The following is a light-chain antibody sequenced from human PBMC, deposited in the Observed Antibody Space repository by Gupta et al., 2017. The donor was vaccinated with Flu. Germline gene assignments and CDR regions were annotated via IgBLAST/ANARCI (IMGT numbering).Light chain of an antibody. Sequence: SYEVTQPPSVSAHPGQTASLTCPGDRLGEKFVCWYQQKPGQSPVLVIYQDKRRPSGIPERFSGSRSGNTATLTISGTQPIDEADYYCQAWDTHSTVFGPGTKVTVL. CDR1: RLGEKF. CDR2: QDK. CDR3: QAWDTHSTV. J-gene: IGLJ1*01. V-gene: IGLV3-1*01.